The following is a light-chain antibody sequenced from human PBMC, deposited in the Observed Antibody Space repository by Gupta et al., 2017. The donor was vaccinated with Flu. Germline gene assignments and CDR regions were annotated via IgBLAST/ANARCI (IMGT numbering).Light chain of an antibody. CDR3: MQDLQTHT. V-gene: IGKV2-28*01. J-gene: IGKJ4*01. CDR2: WGS. CDR1: QSLLHSNGYNY. Sequence: DLVLTQSPLSLPVTPGEPASISCRSSQSLLHSNGYNYLDWYLQKPGQSPQLLIYWGSKRAYGGPDRFSGSGSGTDFTLKSSRGEAEDVGVYYGMQDLQTHTFGGGTKVEIK.